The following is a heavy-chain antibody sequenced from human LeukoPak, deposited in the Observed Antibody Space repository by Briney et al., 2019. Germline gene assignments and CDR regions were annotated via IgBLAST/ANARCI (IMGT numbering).Heavy chain of an antibody. V-gene: IGHV1-2*06. CDR3: ARDQGSLTRSWYTGY. D-gene: IGHD6-13*01. J-gene: IGHJ4*02. CDR1: GYTFTGYH. CDR2: INPYSGDT. Sequence: ASVKVSCNASGYTFTGYHIHWVRQAPGQGLEWMGRINPYSGDTNFAQKFQDRVTMTRDTSITTAYMDLSSLTPADTAVYFCARDQGSLTRSWYTGYWGQGTQVTVSS.